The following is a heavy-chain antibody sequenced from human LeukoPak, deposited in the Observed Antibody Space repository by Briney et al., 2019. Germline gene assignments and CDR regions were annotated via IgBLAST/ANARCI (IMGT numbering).Heavy chain of an antibody. CDR2: IYYSGST. J-gene: IGHJ4*02. V-gene: IGHV4-39*07. CDR3: ARETITMMGPQIDY. CDR1: GGSISSSSYY. D-gene: IGHD3-22*01. Sequence: PSETLSLTCTVSGGSISSSSYYWGWIRQPPGKGLEWIGSIYYSGSTYYNPSLKSRVTISVDTSKNQFSLKLSSVTAADTAVYYCARETITMMGPQIDYWGQGTLVTVSS.